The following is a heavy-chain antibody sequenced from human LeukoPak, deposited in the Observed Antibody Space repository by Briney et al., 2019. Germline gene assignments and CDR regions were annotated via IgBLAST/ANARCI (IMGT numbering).Heavy chain of an antibody. J-gene: IGHJ4*02. CDR3: ARDITMIVVGFDY. CDR2: IKQDGSEK. D-gene: IGHD3-22*01. Sequence: PGGSLRLSCAASGFTFSSYAMSWVRQAPGKGLEWVANIKQDGSEKYYVDSVKGRFTISRDNAKNSLYLQMNSLRAEDTAVYYCARDITMIVVGFDYWGQGTLVTVSS. V-gene: IGHV3-7*03. CDR1: GFTFSSYA.